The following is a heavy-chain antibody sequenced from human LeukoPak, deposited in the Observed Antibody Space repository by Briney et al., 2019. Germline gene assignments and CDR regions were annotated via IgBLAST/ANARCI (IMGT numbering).Heavy chain of an antibody. D-gene: IGHD1-26*01. CDR2: IYYSGST. J-gene: IGHJ4*02. CDR3: ARVLLVGATTVDY. Sequence: PSETLSLTCTVPGGSISSGGYYWSWIRQHPGKGLEWIGYIYYSGSTYYNPSLKSRVTISVDTSKNQFSLKLSSVTAADTAVYYCARVLLVGATTVDYWGQGTLVTVSS. CDR1: GGSISSGGYY. V-gene: IGHV4-31*03.